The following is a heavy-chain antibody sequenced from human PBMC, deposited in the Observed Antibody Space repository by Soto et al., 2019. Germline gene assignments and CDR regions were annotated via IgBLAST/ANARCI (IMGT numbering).Heavy chain of an antibody. CDR1: VVSISDYY. V-gene: IGHV3-11*01. CDR2: ISASGDLK. J-gene: IGHJ4*02. D-gene: IGHD1-7*01. Sequence: GGSLRLSCVVSVVSISDYYMTWIRQAPGKGLECVSYISASGDLKYYADSVKGRFTISRDNAKNSLYLQMNSLRVEDSAVYYCARARYNWNYYWGQGTLVTVSS. CDR3: ARARYNWNYY.